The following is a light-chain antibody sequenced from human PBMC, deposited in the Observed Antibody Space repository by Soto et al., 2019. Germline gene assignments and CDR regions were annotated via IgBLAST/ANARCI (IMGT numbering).Light chain of an antibody. J-gene: IGKJ4*01. V-gene: IGKV1-5*03. Sequence: DIQMTQSPSTLSASVGDRVTITCRASQSISSWLAWYQQKPGKAPKLLIYKASSLESGVPSRFSGSGSGTEFTLTISSLQPDDFACYYCQQYNSYLLTFGGGTKVEIK. CDR1: QSISSW. CDR2: KAS. CDR3: QQYNSYLLT.